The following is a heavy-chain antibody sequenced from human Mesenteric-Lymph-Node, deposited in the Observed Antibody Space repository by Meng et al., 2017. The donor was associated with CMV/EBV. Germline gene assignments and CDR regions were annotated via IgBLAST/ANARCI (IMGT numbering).Heavy chain of an antibody. CDR3: AGGEPAIFSPFDP. CDR2: ISASDGST. V-gene: IGHV3-23*01. CDR1: KFNISTYP. J-gene: IGHJ5*02. Sequence: CADSKFNISTYPMRWVRRAPGMGLEWVSGISASDGSTYDADSVKSRFTISRDNSKNTLYLQMKSLRAEDTAVYYCAGGEPAIFSPFDPWGQGTLVTVSS. D-gene: IGHD3-3*01.